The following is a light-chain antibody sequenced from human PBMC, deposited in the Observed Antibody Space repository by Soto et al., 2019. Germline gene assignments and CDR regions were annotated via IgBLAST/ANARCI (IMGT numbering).Light chain of an antibody. CDR2: DAS. Sequence: EIVLTQSPATLSLSPGERATLSCRASQSVSSYLAWYQQKPGQAPRLLIYDASNRATGIPARFSGSGSGTDFTLTIISLEPEDFVVYYCQQHSNWPPLTFGGGTKVEIK. J-gene: IGKJ4*01. CDR3: QQHSNWPPLT. V-gene: IGKV3-11*01. CDR1: QSVSSY.